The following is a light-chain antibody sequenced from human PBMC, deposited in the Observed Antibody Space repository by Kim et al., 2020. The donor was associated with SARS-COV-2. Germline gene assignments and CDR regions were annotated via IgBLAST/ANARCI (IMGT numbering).Light chain of an antibody. CDR2: DAS. J-gene: IGKJ1*01. V-gene: IGKV3-11*01. CDR1: QSVSSY. CDR3: EHRSSWPRT. Sequence: EIVLTQSPATLSLSPGERATLSCRASQSVSSYLAWYQHKPGQAPRLLIYDASNRATGIPARFSGSGSGTDFTLTISSLEPEDFAVYYCEHRSSWPRTFGQGTKVEIK.